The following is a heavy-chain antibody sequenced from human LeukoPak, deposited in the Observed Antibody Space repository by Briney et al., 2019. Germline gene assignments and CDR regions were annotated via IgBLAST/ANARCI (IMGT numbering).Heavy chain of an antibody. V-gene: IGHV3-23*01. CDR2: ISGSGGST. D-gene: IGHD1-26*01. CDR3: AKGDSGSYHSSDY. CDR1: GFTFSSYW. Sequence: PGGSLRLSCAASGFTFSSYWMSWVRQAPGKGLEWVSAISGSGGSTYYADSVKGRFTISRDNSKNTLYLQMNSLGAEDTAVYHCAKGDSGSYHSSDYWGQGTLVTVSS. J-gene: IGHJ4*02.